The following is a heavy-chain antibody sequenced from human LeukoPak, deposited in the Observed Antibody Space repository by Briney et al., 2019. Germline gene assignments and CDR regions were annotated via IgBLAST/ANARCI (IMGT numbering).Heavy chain of an antibody. CDR1: GFTFSSYS. CDR3: VNDYYDSSGYYYGVDY. CDR2: ISYDGSNK. Sequence: GGSLRLSCAASGFTFSSYSMNWVRQAPGKGLEWVAVISYDGSNKYYADSVKGRFTISRDNSKNTLCLQMNSLRAEDTAVYYCVNDYYDSSGYYYGVDYWGQGTLVTVSS. D-gene: IGHD3-22*01. V-gene: IGHV3-30*18. J-gene: IGHJ4*02.